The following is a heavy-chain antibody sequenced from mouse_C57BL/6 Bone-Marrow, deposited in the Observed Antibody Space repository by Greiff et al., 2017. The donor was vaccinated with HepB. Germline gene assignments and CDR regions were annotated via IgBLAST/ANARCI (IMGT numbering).Heavy chain of an antibody. J-gene: IGHJ3*01. V-gene: IGHV14-1*01. Sequence: VQLQQSGAELVRPGASVKLSCTASGFDIKDYYMHWVKQRPEQGLEWIGRIDPEDGDTKYAPKFQGKATMTADTSSNTAYLQLSSLTSEDTAVYYCTTVYGSSPAWFAYWGQGTLVTVSA. CDR1: GFDIKDYY. CDR3: TTVYGSSPAWFAY. CDR2: IDPEDGDT. D-gene: IGHD1-1*01.